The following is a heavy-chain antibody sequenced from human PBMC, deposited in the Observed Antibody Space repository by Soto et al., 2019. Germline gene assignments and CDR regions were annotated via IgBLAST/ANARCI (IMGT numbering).Heavy chain of an antibody. D-gene: IGHD6-13*01. CDR1: GGSISSSSYY. CDR3: ARTTRDSSSWYFDY. V-gene: IGHV4-39*01. J-gene: IGHJ4*02. Sequence: QLQLQESGPGLVKPSETLSLTCTVSGGSISSSSYYWGWIRQPPGKGLEWIGSIYYSGSTYYNPSLKSRVTISVDTSKNQFSLKLSSVTAADTAVYYCARTTRDSSSWYFDYWGQGTLVTVSS. CDR2: IYYSGST.